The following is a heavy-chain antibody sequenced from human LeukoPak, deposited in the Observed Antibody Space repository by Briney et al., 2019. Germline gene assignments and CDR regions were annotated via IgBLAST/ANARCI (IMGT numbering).Heavy chain of an antibody. J-gene: IGHJ4*02. Sequence: PGGSLRLSCAASGFTFYSYAMTWVRQAPGKGLEWVSAISGSGGSTYYADSVKGRFTISRDNSKNTLYLQMNSLRAEDTAVYYCAKGITMIVVAIPTSWGQGTLVTVSS. CDR3: AKGITMIVVAIPTS. CDR1: GFTFYSYA. CDR2: ISGSGGST. V-gene: IGHV3-23*01. D-gene: IGHD3-22*01.